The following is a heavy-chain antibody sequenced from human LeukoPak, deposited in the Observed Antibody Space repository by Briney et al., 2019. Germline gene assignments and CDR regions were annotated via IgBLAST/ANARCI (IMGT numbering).Heavy chain of an antibody. CDR2: IYSSGST. J-gene: IGHJ6*03. Sequence: PSETLSLTWTVSGGSISSHYWSWFRQPPGKGLEWIGYIYSSGSTNYNPSLKSRVSISVDTSKSQFSLKLSFVTAADTAVYYCARDLRYSDSSGYYYSRFYMDVWGKGTTVTVSS. CDR1: GGSISSHY. CDR3: ARDLRYSDSSGYYYSRFYMDV. D-gene: IGHD3-22*01. V-gene: IGHV4-59*11.